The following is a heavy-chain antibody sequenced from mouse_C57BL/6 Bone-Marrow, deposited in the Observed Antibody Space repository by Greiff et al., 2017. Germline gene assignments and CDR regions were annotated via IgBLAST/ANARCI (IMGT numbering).Heavy chain of an antibody. CDR2: INPNYGTT. CDR3: AREGYYYGSSYRFYYAMDY. CDR1: GYSFTDYN. J-gene: IGHJ4*01. D-gene: IGHD1-1*01. V-gene: IGHV1-39*01. Sequence: VQLKQPGAELVKPGASVKISCKASGYSFTDYNMNWVKQSNGKSLEWIGVINPNYGTTSYNQKFKGKATLTVDQSSSTAYMQLNSLTSEDSAVYYCAREGYYYGSSYRFYYAMDYWGQGTSVTVSS.